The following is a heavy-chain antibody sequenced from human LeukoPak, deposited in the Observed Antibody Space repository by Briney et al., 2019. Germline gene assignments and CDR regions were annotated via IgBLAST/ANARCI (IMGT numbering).Heavy chain of an antibody. CDR3: AKPTYSGGGGGGFDI. Sequence: PGGSLRLSCAASGFAVSSNHMNWVRQAPGKGLEWVSAISGSGGSTYYADSVKGRFTISRDNSKNTLYLQMNSLRAEDTAVYYCAKPTYSGGGGGGFDIWGQGTMVTVSS. CDR1: GFAVSSNH. CDR2: ISGSGGST. J-gene: IGHJ3*02. V-gene: IGHV3-23*01. D-gene: IGHD1-26*01.